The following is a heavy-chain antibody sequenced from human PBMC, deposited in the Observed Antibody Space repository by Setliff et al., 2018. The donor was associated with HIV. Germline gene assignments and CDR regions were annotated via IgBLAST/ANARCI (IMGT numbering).Heavy chain of an antibody. J-gene: IGHJ6*02. D-gene: IGHD4-4*01. CDR1: GGSISSANW. CDR2: IYHTGST. V-gene: IGHV4-4*02. Sequence: KTSETLSLTCAVSGGSISSANWWSWVRQPPEQGLEWIGEIYHTGSTNYNPSLKSRVTISVDASRNQFSLKLNSVTAADTAVYYCARDRRAHDYNNYVYYYYGMDVWGQGTTVTVSS. CDR3: ARDRRAHDYNNYVYYYYGMDV.